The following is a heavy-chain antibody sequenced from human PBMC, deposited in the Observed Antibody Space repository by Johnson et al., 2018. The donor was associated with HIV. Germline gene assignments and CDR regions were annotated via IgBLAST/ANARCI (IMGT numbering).Heavy chain of an antibody. D-gene: IGHD6-19*01. CDR1: GFTFDEYG. Sequence: VQLVESGGGVVRPGGSLRLSCAVSGFTFDEYGMSWVRQAPGKGLEWVSGINWNGGSTGYADSVKGRFTISRDNAKNSLYLQMNSLRAEDTALYYCARVGGYSDWSLGLVMDAFDMWGQGTMVTVYS. CDR2: INWNGGST. CDR3: ARVGGYSDWSLGLVMDAFDM. V-gene: IGHV3-20*04. J-gene: IGHJ3*02.